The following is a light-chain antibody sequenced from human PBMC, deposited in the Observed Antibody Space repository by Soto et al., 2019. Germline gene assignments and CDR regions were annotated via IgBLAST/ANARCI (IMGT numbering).Light chain of an antibody. Sequence: DIQLTQSPSTLSASVGERVTITCRASQTVNTWLAWYQHKPGKAPKLLIYDASALETGVPSRFSGFSSGTEFTLAISSLQPDDFATSFYQQYNSYSPEGLTFGGGTKVDIK. CDR2: DAS. V-gene: IGKV1-5*01. CDR3: QQYNSYSPEGLT. CDR1: QTVNTW. J-gene: IGKJ4*01.